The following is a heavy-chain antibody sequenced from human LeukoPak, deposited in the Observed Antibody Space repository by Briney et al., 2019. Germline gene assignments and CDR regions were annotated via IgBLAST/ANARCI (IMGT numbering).Heavy chain of an antibody. CDR2: IIPIFGTA. D-gene: IGHD3-10*01. Sequence: ASVKVSCKASGGTFSSYAISWVRQAPGQGLEWMGGIIPIFGTANYAQKFQGRVTITTDESTSTAYMELSSLRSEDTAVYYCARDPGTGTYFDYWGQGTLVTVSS. CDR1: GGTFSSYA. V-gene: IGHV1-69*05. J-gene: IGHJ4*02. CDR3: ARDPGTGTYFDY.